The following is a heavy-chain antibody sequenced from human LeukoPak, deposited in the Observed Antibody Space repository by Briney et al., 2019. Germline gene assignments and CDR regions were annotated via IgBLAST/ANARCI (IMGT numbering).Heavy chain of an antibody. D-gene: IGHD6-19*01. CDR2: ITVSGSTK. CDR1: GFSFSSFE. CDR3: ARGDASSGWYPDY. J-gene: IGHJ4*02. Sequence: GGSLRLSCAVSGFSFSSFEMNWVRQAAGKGLEWVSYITVSGSTKYYADSVKGRFTISRDNAKNSLYLQMNSLRAEDTAVYYCARGDASSGWYPDYWGQGTLVTVSS. V-gene: IGHV3-48*03.